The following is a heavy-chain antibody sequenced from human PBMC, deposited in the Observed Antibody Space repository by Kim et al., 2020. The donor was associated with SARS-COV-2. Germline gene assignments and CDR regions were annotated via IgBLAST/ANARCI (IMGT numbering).Heavy chain of an antibody. J-gene: IGHJ5*02. CDR1: GYTFTSYY. CDR2: INPSGGST. V-gene: IGHV1-46*01. Sequence: ASVKVSCKASGYTFTSYYMHWVRQAPGQGLEWMGIINPSGGSTSYAQKFQGRVTMTRDTSTSTVYMELSSLRSEDTAVYYCARERPRDFAAGYNWFDPWGQGTLVTVSS. CDR3: ARERPRDFAAGYNWFDP. D-gene: IGHD6-13*01.